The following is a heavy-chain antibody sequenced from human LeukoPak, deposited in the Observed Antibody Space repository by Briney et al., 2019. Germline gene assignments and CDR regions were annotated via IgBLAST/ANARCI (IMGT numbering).Heavy chain of an antibody. J-gene: IGHJ4*02. Sequence: PGGSLRLSCAASGFTFSSYWMSWVCQAPGKGLEWVANIKQDGSEKYYVDSVKGRFTISRDNAKNSLYLQMNSLRAEDTAVYYCARDPDPYYFDYWGQGTLVTVSS. CDR2: IKQDGSEK. CDR1: GFTFSSYW. V-gene: IGHV3-7*01. CDR3: ARDPDPYYFDY.